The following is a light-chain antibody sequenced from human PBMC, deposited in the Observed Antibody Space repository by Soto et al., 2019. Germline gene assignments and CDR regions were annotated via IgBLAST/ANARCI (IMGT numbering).Light chain of an antibody. J-gene: IGKJ1*01. CDR3: QQNFNFPRT. CDR2: AAT. CDR1: QTIDTY. V-gene: IGKV1-39*01. Sequence: IQLTHSPSSLFHSVGDRVTITRPASQTIDTYLNWYQHKPGTAPKVLIYAATYLQNGVPSRFSGTGSGADFTLTISSLQPEDFATYYCQQNFNFPRTFGQGTKVDIK.